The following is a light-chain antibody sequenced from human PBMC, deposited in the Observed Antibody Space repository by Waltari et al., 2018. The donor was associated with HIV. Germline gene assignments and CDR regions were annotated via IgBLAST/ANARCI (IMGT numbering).Light chain of an antibody. Sequence: QSVLTPPPSSSGAPGQRVTISCSGIRYFIARYTVTWYQKLPGATPNPLIYINNQRPPGVPVRFSGSKSGTSASLAISGLQSDDEADYDYAIWDDRLNGWVFGGGTKLTVL. CDR3: AIWDDRLNGWV. J-gene: IGLJ2*01. CDR1: RYFIARYT. V-gene: IGLV1-44*01. CDR2: INN.